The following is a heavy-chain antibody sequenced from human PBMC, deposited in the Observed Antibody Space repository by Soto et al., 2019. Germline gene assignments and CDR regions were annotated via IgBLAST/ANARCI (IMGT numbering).Heavy chain of an antibody. D-gene: IGHD3-10*01. CDR3: ARDPMVRGGPHPPDY. CDR1: GYTFTNSA. Sequence: QVQLVQSGPEVKKPGASVRVSCKASGYTFTNSAISWVRQAPGQGLEWMGWISAFNANTNYARKFQGRVTLDTDASXITADMELRRLRSDDSAVYYCARDPMVRGGPHPPDYWGQGTLVTVSS. J-gene: IGHJ4*02. CDR2: ISAFNANT. V-gene: IGHV1-18*01.